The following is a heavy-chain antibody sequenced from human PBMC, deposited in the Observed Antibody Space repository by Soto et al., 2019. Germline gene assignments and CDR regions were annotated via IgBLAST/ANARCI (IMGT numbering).Heavy chain of an antibody. CDR2: IWYDGSNK. V-gene: IGHV3-33*01. Sequence: HPGGSLRLSCAASGFTFSSYGMHWVRQAPGKGLEWVAVIWYDGSNKYYADSVKGRFTISRDNSKNTLYLQMNSLRAEDTAVYYCARDSSGWAGMDVWGQGTTVTVSS. D-gene: IGHD6-19*01. J-gene: IGHJ6*02. CDR1: GFTFSSYG. CDR3: ARDSSGWAGMDV.